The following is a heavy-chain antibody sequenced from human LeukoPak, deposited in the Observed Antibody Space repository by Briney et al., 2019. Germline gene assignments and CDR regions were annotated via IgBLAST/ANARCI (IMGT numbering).Heavy chain of an antibody. CDR1: GGTLSSYA. D-gene: IGHD3-3*01. J-gene: IGHJ6*02. CDR3: ARSTQNYDFWSGYPSWGMDV. Sequence: GASVKVSFTASGGTLSSYAISWVRQAPGQGLEWMGGIIPIFGTANYAQKFQGRVTITADESTSTAYMELSSLRSEDTAVYYCARSTQNYDFWSGYPSWGMDVWGQGTTVTVSS. CDR2: IIPIFGTA. V-gene: IGHV1-69*01.